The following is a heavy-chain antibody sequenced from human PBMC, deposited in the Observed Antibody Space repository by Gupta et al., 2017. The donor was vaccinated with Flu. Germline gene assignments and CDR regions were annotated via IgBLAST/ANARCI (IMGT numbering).Heavy chain of an antibody. V-gene: IGHV4-38-2*01. D-gene: IGHD3-22*01. J-gene: IGHJ4*02. CDR1: GYSISSGYY. Sequence: QVQLQESGPGLVKPSETLSLTCAVSGYSISSGYYWGWIRQPPGKGLEWIGSIYHSGSTYYNPSLKSRVTISVDTSKNQFSLKLSSVTAADTAVYYCARTDGSGYYYIDYWGQGTLVTVSS. CDR3: ARTDGSGYYYIDY. CDR2: IYHSGST.